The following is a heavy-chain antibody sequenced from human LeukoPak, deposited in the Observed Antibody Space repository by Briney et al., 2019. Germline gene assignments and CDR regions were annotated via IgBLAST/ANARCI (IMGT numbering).Heavy chain of an antibody. V-gene: IGHV3-23*01. J-gene: IGHJ4*02. D-gene: IGHD3-22*01. CDR3: ARGGSGYCLDY. CDR1: GFTFSSYA. CDR2: ISGSGGST. Sequence: GGSLRLSCAACGFTFSSYAMSWVRQAPGKGLEWVSAISGSGGSTYYADSVKGRFTISRDNAKNTLYLQMNSLRAEDTAVYYCARGGSGYCLDYWGQGTLVTVSS.